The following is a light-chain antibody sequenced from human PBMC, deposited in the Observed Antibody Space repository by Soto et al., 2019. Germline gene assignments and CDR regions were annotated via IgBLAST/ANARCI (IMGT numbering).Light chain of an antibody. V-gene: IGLV1-36*01. J-gene: IGLJ1*01. Sequence: QSVLTQPPSVSEAPRQRVTISCSGSSSNIGNNAVNWYQQLPGKAPKLLIYYDDLLPSGVSDRFSGSKSGTSASLAISGLQSEDEADYYCAAWDDSRHGYVFGTGTKVTVL. CDR2: YDD. CDR1: SSNIGNNA. CDR3: AAWDDSRHGYV.